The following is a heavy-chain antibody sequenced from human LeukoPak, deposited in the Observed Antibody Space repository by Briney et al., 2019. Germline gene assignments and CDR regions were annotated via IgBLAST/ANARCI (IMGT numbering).Heavy chain of an antibody. CDR1: VGSISSYY. D-gene: IGHD3-22*01. Sequence: PSETLSLTCTVSVGSISSYYWSWIRQPPGKGLEWIGYIYYSGSTNYDPSLKSRVTISEETSKNQFSLKLSSVTAADTAVYYCARVTGYMIEDYFDYWGQGTLVTVSS. J-gene: IGHJ4*02. CDR3: ARVTGYMIEDYFDY. CDR2: IYYSGST. V-gene: IGHV4-59*01.